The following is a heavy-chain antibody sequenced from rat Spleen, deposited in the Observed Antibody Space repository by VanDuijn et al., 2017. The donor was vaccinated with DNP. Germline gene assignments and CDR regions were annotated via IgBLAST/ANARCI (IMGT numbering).Heavy chain of an antibody. CDR2: ISYDGSSV. D-gene: IGHD1-11*01. J-gene: IGHJ2*01. Sequence: EVQLVESGGGLVQPGRSMTVSCAASGFTFSDYNMAWVRQAPRKGLEWVATISYDGSSVFYRDSVKGRFTISRDNAKSTLYLQMDSLRSEDTATYYCTTDFERGYWGQGVMVTVSS. CDR1: GFTFSDYN. CDR3: TTDFERGY. V-gene: IGHV5-7*01.